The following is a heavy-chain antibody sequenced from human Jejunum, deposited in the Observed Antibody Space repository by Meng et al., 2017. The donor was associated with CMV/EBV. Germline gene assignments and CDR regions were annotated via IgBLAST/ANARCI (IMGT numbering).Heavy chain of an antibody. CDR2: IKPDGSEI. D-gene: IGHD3-9*01. CDR1: W. V-gene: IGHV3-7*03. Sequence: WMSWVRQPPGKGPEWVASIKPDGSEIQYVGSLRGRFTVSRDNANNTVYLQMNSLRAEDTAIYYCARWSQWYYDIYTGYNFYGMDVWGQGTTVTVSS. CDR3: ARWSQWYYDIYTGYNFYGMDV. J-gene: IGHJ6*02.